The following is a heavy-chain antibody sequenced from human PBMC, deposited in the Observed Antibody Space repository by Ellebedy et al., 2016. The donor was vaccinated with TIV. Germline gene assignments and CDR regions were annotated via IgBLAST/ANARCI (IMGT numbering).Heavy chain of an antibody. CDR3: AMQTGTTSDFDY. CDR1: GYTLTVSS. Sequence: ASVKVSCKVSGYTLTVSSMHWVRQAPGKGLAWMGGIDPEDDEPSYAQKFQGRFTMTEDTSTDTASMELSSLKSEDTAVYYCAMQTGTTSDFDYWGQGTLVTVSA. CDR2: IDPEDDEP. V-gene: IGHV1-24*01. J-gene: IGHJ4*02. D-gene: IGHD1-7*01.